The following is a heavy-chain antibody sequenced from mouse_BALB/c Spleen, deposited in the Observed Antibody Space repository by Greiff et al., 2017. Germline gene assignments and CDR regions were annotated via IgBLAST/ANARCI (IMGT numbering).Heavy chain of an antibody. J-gene: IGHJ2*01. CDR3: TRGYDGYYDY. V-gene: IGHV5-6*03. CDR1: GFTFSSYG. CDR2: ISSGGSYT. Sequence: EVKLQESGGGLVQPGGSLKLSCAASGFTFSSYGMSWVRQTPDKRLELVATISSGGSYTYYPDSVKGRFTISRDNAKNTLYLQMSSLKSEDTAMYYCTRGYDGYYDYWGQGTTLTVSS. D-gene: IGHD2-3*01.